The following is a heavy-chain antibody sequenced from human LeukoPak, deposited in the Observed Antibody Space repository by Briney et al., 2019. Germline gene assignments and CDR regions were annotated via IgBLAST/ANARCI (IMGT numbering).Heavy chain of an antibody. Sequence: SETLSLACTVSGGSISSYYWSWIRQPPGKGLEWIGYIYTSGSTNYNPSLKSRVTISVDTSKNQFSLKLSSVTAADTAVYYCASWSSSWYDAFDIWGQGTMVTVSS. CDR2: IYTSGST. V-gene: IGHV4-4*09. CDR3: ASWSSSWYDAFDI. J-gene: IGHJ3*02. CDR1: GGSISSYY. D-gene: IGHD6-13*01.